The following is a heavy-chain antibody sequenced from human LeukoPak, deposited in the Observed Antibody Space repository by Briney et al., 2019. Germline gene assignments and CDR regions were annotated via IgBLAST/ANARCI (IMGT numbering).Heavy chain of an antibody. J-gene: IGHJ4*02. CDR3: ARVTRRASIAARPYYFDY. V-gene: IGHV4-34*01. Sequence: SETLSLTCAVYGGSFSGYYWSWIRQPPGKGLEWIGEINYSGSTNYNPSLKSRVTISVDTSKNQFSLKLSSVTAADTAVYYCARVTRRASIAARPYYFDYWGQGTLVTVSS. CDR2: INYSGST. D-gene: IGHD6-6*01. CDR1: GGSFSGYY.